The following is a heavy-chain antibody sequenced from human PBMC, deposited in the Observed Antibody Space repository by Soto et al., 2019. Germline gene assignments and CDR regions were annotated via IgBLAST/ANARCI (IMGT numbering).Heavy chain of an antibody. CDR3: TRQGLLSSTILGVVRPSYFEY. CDR2: ISYSGST. J-gene: IGHJ4*02. D-gene: IGHD3-3*01. Sequence: SETLSLTCTVSGGSISSSSSYWGWIRQPPGKGLEWIGSISYSGSTHYSSSLRSRVTISVDTPKNQFSLRLICVSAADTAVYYCTRQGLLSSTILGVVRPSYFEYWGQGTLVTVSS. CDR1: GGSISSSSSY. V-gene: IGHV4-39*01.